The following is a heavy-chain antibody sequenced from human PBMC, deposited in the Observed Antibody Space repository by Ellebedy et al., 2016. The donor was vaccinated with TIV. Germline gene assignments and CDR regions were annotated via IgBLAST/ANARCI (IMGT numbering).Heavy chain of an antibody. CDR1: EVAVETDW. Sequence: PGGSLTLSCAASEVAVETDWMRWVRQAPGKGLEWVGSMSNISDDVHHADSVKVRFTISRDNAKNSIYLQMNNLRPEVTAVYYCARFSRGAPFVDYLYYMDVWGQGTAVTVSS. CDR2: MSNISDDV. D-gene: IGHD2-15*01. CDR3: ARFSRGAPFVDYLYYMDV. J-gene: IGHJ6*03. V-gene: IGHV3-21*01.